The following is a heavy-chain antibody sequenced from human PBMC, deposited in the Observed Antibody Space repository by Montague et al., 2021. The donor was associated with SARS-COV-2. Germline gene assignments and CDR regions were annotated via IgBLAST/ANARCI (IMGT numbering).Heavy chain of an antibody. CDR1: GGSISSSNYY. Sequence: SETLSLTCTVSGGSISSSNYYWDWIRQPPGKGLEWIGSIYDSGSTYYNPSLKGRVTISVGTSKNHFSLKLSSVTAADTAVYYCARRGRKLLPVATTVGGFDIWGQGTMVTVSS. CDR3: ARRGRKLLPVATTVGGFDI. D-gene: IGHD5-12*01. V-gene: IGHV4-39*02. J-gene: IGHJ3*02. CDR2: IYDSGST.